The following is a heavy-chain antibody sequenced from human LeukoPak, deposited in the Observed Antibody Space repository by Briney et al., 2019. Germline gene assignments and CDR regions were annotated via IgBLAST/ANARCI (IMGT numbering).Heavy chain of an antibody. D-gene: IGHD3-16*01. CDR2: ISSSGSTI. CDR3: ARDVPSFSLADAFDI. J-gene: IGHJ3*02. CDR1: GFTFSDYY. Sequence: PGGSLRLSCAASGFTFSDYYMSWIRQAPGKGLEWVSYISSSGSTIYYADSVKGRFTISRDNAKNSLYLQMISLRAEDTAVYYCARDVPSFSLADAFDIWGQGTMVTVSS. V-gene: IGHV3-11*01.